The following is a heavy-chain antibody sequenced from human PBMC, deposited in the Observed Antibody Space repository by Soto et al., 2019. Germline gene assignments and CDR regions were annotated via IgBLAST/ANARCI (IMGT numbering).Heavy chain of an antibody. J-gene: IGHJ3*01. CDR1: GGSFRSYV. D-gene: IGHD4-17*01. CDR2: IIPIFHTA. V-gene: IGHV1-69*01. CDR3: ARVLKGLYGDSSDALDV. Sequence: QVQLVQSGAEVKKPGSSVKVSCKASGGSFRSYVISWVRQAPGQGLEWMGGIIPIFHTANHAQKFQGRIRMTADESTSTAYMELSSLRSEDTAVYFCARVLKGLYGDSSDALDVWGQGTMVTVSS.